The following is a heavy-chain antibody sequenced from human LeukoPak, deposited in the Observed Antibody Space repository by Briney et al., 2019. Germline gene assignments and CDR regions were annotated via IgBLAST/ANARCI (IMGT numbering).Heavy chain of an antibody. CDR3: AKLSSPFVTPDLFDY. V-gene: IGHV3-23*01. D-gene: IGHD3-16*02. CDR1: GFTFSSYG. CDR2: ISGNGGNT. Sequence: GGSLRLSCAASGFTFSSYGMSWVRQAPGNWLEWVHAISGNGGNTNYADSVKGRFTISRDNSKNTLSLQMNSLRAEDTAVYYCAKLSSPFVTPDLFDYWGQGTLVTVSS. J-gene: IGHJ4*02.